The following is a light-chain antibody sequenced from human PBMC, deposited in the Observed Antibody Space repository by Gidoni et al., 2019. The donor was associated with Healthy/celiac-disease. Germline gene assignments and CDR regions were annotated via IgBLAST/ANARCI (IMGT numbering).Light chain of an antibody. CDR1: KLGDKY. V-gene: IGLV3-1*01. CDR2: QDS. CDR3: QAWDSSTPNWV. J-gene: IGLJ3*02. Sequence: SYELTQPPSVSVSPGQTASITCSGDKLGDKYACWYQQKPGQSPVLVIYQDSKRPSGIPERFSGSNSGNTATLTISGTQAMDEAVYYCQAWDSSTPNWVFGGGTKLTVL.